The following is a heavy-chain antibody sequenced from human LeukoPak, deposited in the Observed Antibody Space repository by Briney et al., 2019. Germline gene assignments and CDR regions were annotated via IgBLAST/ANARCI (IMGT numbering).Heavy chain of an antibody. J-gene: IGHJ4*02. CDR1: GGSISSSNW. CDR2: IYHSGST. D-gene: IGHD2-21*01. V-gene: IGHV4-4*02. CDR3: ARFVVVRGETPHFDY. Sequence: PSETLSLTCAVSGGSISSSNWWSWVRQPPGKGLEWIGEIYHSGSTNYNPSLKSRVTISVDKSKNQFSLKLSSVTAADTAVYYCARFVVVRGETPHFDYWGQGTLVTVSS.